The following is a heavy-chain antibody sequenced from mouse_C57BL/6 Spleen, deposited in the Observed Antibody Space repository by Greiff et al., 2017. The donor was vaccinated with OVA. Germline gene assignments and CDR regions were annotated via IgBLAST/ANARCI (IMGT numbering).Heavy chain of an antibody. D-gene: IGHD1-1*01. V-gene: IGHV5-17*01. CDR2: ISSGSSTI. CDR3: ARENLYYYGSSYDWYFDV. Sequence: EVKLMESGGGLVKPGGSLKLSCAASGFTFSDYGMHWVRQAPEKGLEWVAYISSGSSTIYYADTVKGRFTISRDNAKNTLFLQMTSLRSEDTAMYYCARENLYYYGSSYDWYFDVWGTGTTVTVSS. CDR1: GFTFSDYG. J-gene: IGHJ1*03.